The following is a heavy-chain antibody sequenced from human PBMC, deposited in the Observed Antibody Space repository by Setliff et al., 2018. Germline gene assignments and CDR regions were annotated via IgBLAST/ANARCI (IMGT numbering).Heavy chain of an antibody. V-gene: IGHV1-2*02. CDR3: TKDLKKWLQFGWYFDL. CDR1: GYNFTGYY. J-gene: IGHJ2*01. CDR2: INPNSGGT. Sequence: ASVKVSCKASGYNFTGYYMYWVRQAPGQGLEWMGWINPNSGGTNYAQKFQGRVSMTRDTSISTAFLELYGLRSDDTAVYYCTKDLKKWLQFGWYFDLWGRGTLVTVS. D-gene: IGHD5-12*01.